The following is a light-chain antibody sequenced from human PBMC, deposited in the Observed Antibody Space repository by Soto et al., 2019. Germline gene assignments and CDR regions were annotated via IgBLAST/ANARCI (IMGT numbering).Light chain of an antibody. CDR3: SSYTTSNTWV. CDR2: EVS. Sequence: QSALTQPPSVSGSPGQSVTISCSGTSGDVGGYNYVSWYQQHPGTAPKLVIYEVSERPSAVPDRFSGSKSGNTASLTVSGLQADDEADYYCSSYTTSNTWVFGGGTKLTVL. J-gene: IGLJ3*02. CDR1: SGDVGGYNY. V-gene: IGLV2-8*01.